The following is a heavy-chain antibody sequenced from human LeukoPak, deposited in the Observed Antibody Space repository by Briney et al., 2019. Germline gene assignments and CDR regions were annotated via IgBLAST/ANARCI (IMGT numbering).Heavy chain of an antibody. V-gene: IGHV1-2*02. CDR3: ATGYSSSWYPAGWFDP. J-gene: IGHJ5*02. Sequence: ASVKVSCKASGYTFTGYYMHWVRQAPGQGLEWMGWINPNSGGTNYAQKFQGRVTMTRDTSISTAYMELSRLRSDDTAVYYCATGYSSSWYPAGWFDPWGQGTLVTVSS. CDR2: INPNSGGT. D-gene: IGHD6-13*01. CDR1: GYTFTGYY.